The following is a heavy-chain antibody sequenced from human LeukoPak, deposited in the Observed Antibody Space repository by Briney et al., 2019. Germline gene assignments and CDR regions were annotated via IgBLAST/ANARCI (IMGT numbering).Heavy chain of an antibody. V-gene: IGHV1-46*01. CDR1: GYTFTSYY. J-gene: IGHJ6*03. CDR3: ARDGRRDGYKTPNYYYYMDV. CDR2: INPSGGST. D-gene: IGHD5-24*01. Sequence: GASVKVSCKASGYTFTSYYMHWVRQAPGQGLEWMGIINPSGGSTSYAQKFQGRVTMTRDTSTSTVYMELSSLRSEDTAVYYCARDGRRDGYKTPNYYYYMDVWGKGTTVTISS.